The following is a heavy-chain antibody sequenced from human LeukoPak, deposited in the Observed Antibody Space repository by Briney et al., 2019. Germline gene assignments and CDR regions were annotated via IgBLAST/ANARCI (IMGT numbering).Heavy chain of an antibody. J-gene: IGHJ6*02. CDR2: IYYSGST. V-gene: IGHV4-59*08. CDR1: GGSISSYY. Sequence: SETLSLTCTVSGGSISSYYWSWIRQPPGKGLEWLGYIYYSGSTNYNPSLKSRVTISVDTSKNQFSLKLSSVTAADTAVYYCARQGVTPFYYYYGMDVWGQGTTVTVSS. CDR3: ARQGVTPFYYYYGMDV. D-gene: IGHD3-10*01.